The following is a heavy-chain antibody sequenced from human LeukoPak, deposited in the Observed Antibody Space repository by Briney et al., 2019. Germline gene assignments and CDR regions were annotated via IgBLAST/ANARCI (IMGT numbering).Heavy chain of an antibody. CDR1: GYTLTELS. V-gene: IGHV1-24*01. Sequence: GASVKVSCTVSGYTLTELSMHWVRQAPGKGLEWMGGFNPEDGITVYAQNFQGRVTMTEDTSTDTAHMELSSLRSEDTAVYYCATSSSPPYYYGLDVWGQGSTVTVSS. J-gene: IGHJ6*02. CDR3: ATSSSPPYYYGLDV. CDR2: FNPEDGIT.